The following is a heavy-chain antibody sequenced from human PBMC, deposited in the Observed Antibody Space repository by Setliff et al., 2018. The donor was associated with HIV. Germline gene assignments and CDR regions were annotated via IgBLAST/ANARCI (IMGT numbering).Heavy chain of an antibody. CDR2: VLRGGSPT. V-gene: IGHV3-23*03. J-gene: IGHJ4*02. Sequence: GGSLRLSCAASGFSFSAHAMSWVRRAPGKGLEWLSVVLRGGSPTYYADSVKGRFTISRDTSKNTLSLQMNTLRPEDTAVYYCARVRLYNSALDYWGQGTLVTVSS. D-gene: IGHD3-22*01. CDR3: ARVRLYNSALDY. CDR1: GFSFSAHA.